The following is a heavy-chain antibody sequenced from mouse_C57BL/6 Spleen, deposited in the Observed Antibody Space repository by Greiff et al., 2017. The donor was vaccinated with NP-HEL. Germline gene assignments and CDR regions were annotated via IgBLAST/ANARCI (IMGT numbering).Heavy chain of an antibody. CDR2: FYPGSGSI. D-gene: IGHD2-1*01. Sequence: VQLQESGAELVKPGASVKLSCKASGYTFTEYTIHWVKQRSGQGLEWIGWFYPGSGSIKYNEKFKDKATLTADKSSSTVYMELSRLTSEDSAVYFCARHEAPYGNYGSGFAYWGQGTLVTVSA. CDR1: GYTFTEYT. V-gene: IGHV1-62-2*01. J-gene: IGHJ3*01. CDR3: ARHEAPYGNYGSGFAY.